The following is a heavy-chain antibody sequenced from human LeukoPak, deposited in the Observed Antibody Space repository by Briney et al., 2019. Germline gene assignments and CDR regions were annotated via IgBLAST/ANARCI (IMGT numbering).Heavy chain of an antibody. Sequence: ASVKVSCKASGGTFSSYAISWVRQAPGQGLEWMGRIIPILGIASYAQKFQGRVTITADKSTSTAYMELSSLRSEDTAVYYCACRRDGYNYPWPDYWGQGTLVTVSS. CDR1: GGTFSSYA. V-gene: IGHV1-69*04. CDR3: ACRRDGYNYPWPDY. CDR2: IIPILGIA. J-gene: IGHJ4*02. D-gene: IGHD5-12*01.